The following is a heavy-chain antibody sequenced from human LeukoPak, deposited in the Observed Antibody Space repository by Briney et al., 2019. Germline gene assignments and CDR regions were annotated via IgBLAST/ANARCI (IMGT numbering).Heavy chain of an antibody. CDR3: ARQVSAASDI. CDR2: IYPADSDT. D-gene: IGHD2-2*01. Sequence: GESLKISCKGYGYSFSSYWIGWVRQMPGKGLEWMGIIYPADSDTKYSPSFQGQVTISADKSISTVYLQWSSLKASDTAMYYCARQVSAASDIWGQGTMVIVSS. CDR1: GYSFSSYW. J-gene: IGHJ3*02. V-gene: IGHV5-51*01.